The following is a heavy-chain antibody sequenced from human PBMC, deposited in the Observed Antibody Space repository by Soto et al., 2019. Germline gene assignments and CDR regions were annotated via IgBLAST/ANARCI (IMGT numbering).Heavy chain of an antibody. V-gene: IGHV1-69*01. D-gene: IGHD1-26*01. J-gene: IGHJ4*02. Sequence: QLQLVQSGAEVREPGSSVKVSCKASGGTFSSYTVIWVRQAPGQGLEWMGGITPTLNIAKYAEKFQGSVTINADESTSTVNMHLSSLRSEDKAVYFCSRGYYSGSNPSSFDYWGQGTLVAGSS. CDR2: ITPTLNIA. CDR3: SRGYYSGSNPSSFDY. CDR1: GGTFSSYT.